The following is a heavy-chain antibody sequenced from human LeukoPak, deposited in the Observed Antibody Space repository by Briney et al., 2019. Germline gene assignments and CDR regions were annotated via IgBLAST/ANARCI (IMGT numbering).Heavy chain of an antibody. J-gene: IGHJ4*02. CDR3: ARGDDYFDY. CDR1: GFTFSTYG. Sequence: PGGSLRLSCAASGFTFSTYGMHWVRQAPGKGLEWVSFIRFDGSNKYYADSVKGRFTISRDNAKNSLYLQMNSLRAEDTAVYYCARGDDYFDYWGQGTLVTVSS. V-gene: IGHV3-30*02. CDR2: IRFDGSNK.